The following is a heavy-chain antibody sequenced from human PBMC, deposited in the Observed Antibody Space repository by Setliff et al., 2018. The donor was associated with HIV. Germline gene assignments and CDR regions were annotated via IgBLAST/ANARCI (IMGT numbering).Heavy chain of an antibody. J-gene: IGHJ4*02. D-gene: IGHD3-22*01. CDR3: TRPQYFYDIGGSDY. CDR1: GFTFSNYG. V-gene: IGHV3-73*01. CDR2: IKTRADNYAT. Sequence: PGGSLRLSCATSGFTFSNYGMHWVRQASGKGLEWLGRIKTRADNYATAYAASVKGRFTISRDDSMNTAYLQMNSLKIEDTAVYYCTRPQYFYDIGGSDYWGQGTLVTVSS.